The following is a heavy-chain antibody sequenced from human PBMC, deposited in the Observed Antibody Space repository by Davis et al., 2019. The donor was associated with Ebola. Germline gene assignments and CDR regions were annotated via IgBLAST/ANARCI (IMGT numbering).Heavy chain of an antibody. V-gene: IGHV4-59*08. Sequence: PSETLSLTCTVSGGSISSSYWSWIRPPGKGLEWIGYISDSGTTNYNPSLKSRVTISVDTSKNQFSLRLTSVTAADTAVYYCATLRPNIHWGQGTRVTVSS. CDR3: ATLRPNIH. D-gene: IGHD5-12*01. CDR1: GGSISSSY. CDR2: ISDSGTT. J-gene: IGHJ4*02.